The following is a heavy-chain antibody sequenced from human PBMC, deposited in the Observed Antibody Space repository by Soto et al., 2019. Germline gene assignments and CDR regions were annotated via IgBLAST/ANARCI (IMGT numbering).Heavy chain of an antibody. Sequence: SQTLSLTCAISGDSVSSNSAAWNWIRQSPSRGLEWLGRTYYRSKWYKDYAVSVKSRITINPDTSKNQFSLQLNSVTSEDTAVYYCARDGYYDFWSGQKAVAFDIWGQGTMVTVSS. D-gene: IGHD3-3*01. CDR1: GDSVSSNSAA. V-gene: IGHV6-1*01. CDR2: TYYRSKWYK. J-gene: IGHJ3*02. CDR3: ARDGYYDFWSGQKAVAFDI.